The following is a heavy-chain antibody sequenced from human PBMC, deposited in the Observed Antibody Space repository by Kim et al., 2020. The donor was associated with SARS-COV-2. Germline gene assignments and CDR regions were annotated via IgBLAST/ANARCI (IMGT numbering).Heavy chain of an antibody. D-gene: IGHD3-16*01. J-gene: IGHJ4*02. Sequence: TYIYYADSVKGRFTISRDNAKNSLYLQRNSLRAEDTALYFCARGSTLLDYWGQGTLVTVSS. CDR2: TYI. CDR3: ARGSTLLDY. V-gene: IGHV3-21*01.